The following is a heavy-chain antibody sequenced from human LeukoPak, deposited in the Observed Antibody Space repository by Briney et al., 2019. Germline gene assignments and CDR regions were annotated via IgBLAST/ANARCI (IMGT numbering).Heavy chain of an antibody. D-gene: IGHD2-2*03. J-gene: IGHJ6*02. CDR1: GFAFSSHA. V-gene: IGHV3-23*01. CDR2: IPGNGSRT. Sequence: GGSLRLSCAASGFAFSSHAMSWVRQAPGKGLEWVSAIPGNGSRTDYADSVKGRFTISRDNSKNTVYLQMNSLRAEDTALYYCATSGYCSSTACPDPDFFYGMDVWGQGTTVTVSS. CDR3: ATSGYCSSTACPDPDFFYGMDV.